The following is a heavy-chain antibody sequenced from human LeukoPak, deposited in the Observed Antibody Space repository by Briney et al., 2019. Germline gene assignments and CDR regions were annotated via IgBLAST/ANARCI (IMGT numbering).Heavy chain of an antibody. CDR3: AKYSVSPYWYFDL. Sequence: GGSLRLSCEASGVTFSSYWMSWVRQAPGKGLEWVVNIKPDGNEKYYVDSVKGRFTISRDNAKNSLYLQMNSLRAEETAVYYCAKYSVSPYWYFDLWGRGTLVTVSS. CDR1: GVTFSSYW. CDR2: IKPDGNEK. V-gene: IGHV3-7*01. D-gene: IGHD5/OR15-5a*01. J-gene: IGHJ2*01.